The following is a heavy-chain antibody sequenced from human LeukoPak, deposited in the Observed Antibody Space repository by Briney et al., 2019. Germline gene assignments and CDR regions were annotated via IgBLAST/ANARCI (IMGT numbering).Heavy chain of an antibody. CDR2: IYYSGST. V-gene: IGHV4-59*08. Sequence: SETLSLTCTASGGSIISYYWSWIRQPPGKGLEWIGYIYYSGSTNYNPSLKSRVTISVDTSKNQFSLKLSSVTAADTAVYYCAIPSSADDFLSGYSSHDAFDIWGQGTMVTVSS. D-gene: IGHD3-3*01. CDR3: AIPSSADDFLSGYSSHDAFDI. CDR1: GGSIISYY. J-gene: IGHJ3*02.